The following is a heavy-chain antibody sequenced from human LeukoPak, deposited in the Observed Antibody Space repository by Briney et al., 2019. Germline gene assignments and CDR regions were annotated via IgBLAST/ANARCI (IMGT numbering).Heavy chain of an antibody. Sequence: GGSLRLSCAASGFTFSSYSKTWVRQAPGKGLEWVSSISSSSSYIYYADSVKGRFTISRDNAKNSLYLQMNSLRAEDTAVYYCTRGSSSGSTFLDYWGQGTLVTVSS. V-gene: IGHV3-21*01. J-gene: IGHJ4*02. CDR1: GFTFSSYS. D-gene: IGHD6-19*01. CDR3: TRGSSSGSTFLDY. CDR2: ISSSSSYI.